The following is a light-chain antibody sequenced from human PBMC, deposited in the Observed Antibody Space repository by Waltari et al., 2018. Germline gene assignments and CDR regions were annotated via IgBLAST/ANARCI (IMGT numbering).Light chain of an antibody. J-gene: IGKJ2*01. V-gene: IGKV3-20*01. CDR2: GPS. CDR1: QSVSSSY. Sequence: EIVLTQSPGTLSLSPGERATLSCRASQSVSSSYLARYQQNPGQASRLLIHGPSSRATGIPAMFSGRRFRTYFTRSISRLEPEDFAFHSCQQYVSLPYTSGQVTILEIQ. CDR3: QQYVSLPYT.